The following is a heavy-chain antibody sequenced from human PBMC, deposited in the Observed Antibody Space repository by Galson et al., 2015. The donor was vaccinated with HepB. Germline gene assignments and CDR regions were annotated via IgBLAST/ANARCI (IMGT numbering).Heavy chain of an antibody. D-gene: IGHD5-18*01. J-gene: IGHJ3*02. CDR2: IDPSDSYT. V-gene: IGHV5-10-1*01. Sequence: QSGAEVKKPGESLRISCKGSGYSFTSYWISWVRQMPGKGLEWMGRIDPSDSYTNYSPSFQGHVTISADKSISTAYLQWSSLKASDTAMYYCARRLQGDQDTAMAPDAFDIWGQGTMVTVSS. CDR3: ARRLQGDQDTAMAPDAFDI. CDR1: GYSFTSYW.